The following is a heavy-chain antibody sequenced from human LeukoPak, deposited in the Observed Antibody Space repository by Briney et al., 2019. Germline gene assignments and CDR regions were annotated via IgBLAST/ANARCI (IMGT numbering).Heavy chain of an antibody. CDR2: INHSGST. CDR1: GGSFSGYY. J-gene: IGHJ5*02. V-gene: IGHV4-34*01. CDR3: ARAVLRYFDWLLAYTWFDP. D-gene: IGHD3-9*01. Sequence: SETLSLTCAVYGGSFSGYYWSWIRQPPGKGLEWIGEINHSGSTNYNPSLKSRVTISVDTSKNQFSLKLSSVTAADTAVYYCARAVLRYFDWLLAYTWFDPWGQGTLVTVSS.